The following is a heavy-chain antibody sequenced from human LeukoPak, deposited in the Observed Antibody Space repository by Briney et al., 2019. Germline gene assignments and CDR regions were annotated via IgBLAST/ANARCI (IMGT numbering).Heavy chain of an antibody. Sequence: PGGSLGLFCAASGFTVSSNYMSWVRQAPGKGLEWVSVIYSGGSTYYADSVKGRFTISRDNSKNTLYLQMNSLRAEDTAVYYCARDYTLDYGMEVWGQGTTVTVSS. CDR3: ARDYTLDYGMEV. CDR1: GFTVSSNY. J-gene: IGHJ6*02. CDR2: IYSGGST. V-gene: IGHV3-53*01.